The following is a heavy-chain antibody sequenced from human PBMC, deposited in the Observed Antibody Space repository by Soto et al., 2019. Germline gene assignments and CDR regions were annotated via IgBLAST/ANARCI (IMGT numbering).Heavy chain of an antibody. Sequence: ASVQVSCKASGYTFTSYAMHWVRQAPGQRLEWMGWINAGNGNTKYSQKFQGRVTITRDTSASTAYMELSSLRSEDTAVYYCAFRSSGWAFDIWGQGTMVTVSS. D-gene: IGHD3-22*01. V-gene: IGHV1-3*01. J-gene: IGHJ3*02. CDR2: INAGNGNT. CDR3: AFRSSGWAFDI. CDR1: GYTFTSYA.